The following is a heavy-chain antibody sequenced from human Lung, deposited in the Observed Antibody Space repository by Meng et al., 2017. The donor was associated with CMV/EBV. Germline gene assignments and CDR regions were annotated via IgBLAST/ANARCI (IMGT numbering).Heavy chain of an antibody. CDR3: ASFPPPGKQWLVTDY. CDR1: GGSIRSSNW. D-gene: IGHD6-19*01. CDR2: IYHSGST. V-gene: IGHV4-4*02. Sequence: QVHVQACGPGLVRPSGALSLTGSVSGGSIRSSNWWSWVRQPPGKGLEWIGEIYHSGSTNYNPSLKSRVTISVDKSKNQFSLKLSSVTAADTAVYYCASFPPPGKQWLVTDYWGQGTLVTVSS. J-gene: IGHJ4*02.